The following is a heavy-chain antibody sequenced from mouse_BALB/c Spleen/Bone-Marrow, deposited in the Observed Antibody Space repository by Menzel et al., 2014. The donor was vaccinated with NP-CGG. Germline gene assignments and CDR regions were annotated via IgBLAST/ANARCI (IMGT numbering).Heavy chain of an antibody. D-gene: IGHD1-2*01. CDR3: ARYYYGYYFDY. CDR1: GFNIKDTY. CDR2: IDPANGNT. J-gene: IGHJ2*01. Sequence: VQLQQSGAELVKPGASVKLPCTASGFNIKDTYMHWVKQRPEQGLEWIGRIDPANGNTKYDPKFQGKATMTADTSSNTAYLQLSSLTSEDTAVYYCARYYYGYYFDYWGQGTTLTVSS. V-gene: IGHV14-3*02.